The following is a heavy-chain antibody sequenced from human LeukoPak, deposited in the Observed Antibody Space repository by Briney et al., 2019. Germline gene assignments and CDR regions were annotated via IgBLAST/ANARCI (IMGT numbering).Heavy chain of an antibody. J-gene: IGHJ4*02. CDR1: GFTFSSYG. Sequence: PGRSLRLSCAASGFTFSSYGMHWVRQAPGKGLEWVAVIWYDGSNKYYADSVKGRYTIHRDNSKNTLYLKMHSQSAEYTAVYYCGRGPPGYWGQGTLVTVSS. CDR3: GRGPPGY. V-gene: IGHV3-33*01. CDR2: IWYDGSNK.